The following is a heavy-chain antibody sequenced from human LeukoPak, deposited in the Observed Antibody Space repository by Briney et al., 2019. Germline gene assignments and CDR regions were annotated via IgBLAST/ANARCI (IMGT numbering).Heavy chain of an antibody. J-gene: IGHJ3*02. Sequence: GGSLRLSCAVSGLSFSTSWMDWVRQAPGKGLEWVASINPDESEKYSAGSVKGRFTISRDNAKNSLFLQMENLRAEDTAVYYCGKNRYSGSLSPFDIWGQGTMVTVSS. CDR3: GKNRYSGSLSPFDI. V-gene: IGHV3-7*03. CDR1: GLSFSTSW. D-gene: IGHD1-26*01. CDR2: INPDESEK.